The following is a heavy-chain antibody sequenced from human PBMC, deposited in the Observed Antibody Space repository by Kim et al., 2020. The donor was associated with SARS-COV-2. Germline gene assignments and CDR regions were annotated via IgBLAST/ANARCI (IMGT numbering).Heavy chain of an antibody. CDR2: IYYSGST. V-gene: IGHV4-59*13. D-gene: IGHD3-16*01. J-gene: IGHJ6*02. CDR3: ARDIGGEEPYYYSFGMDV. CDR1: GDSISSYY. Sequence: SETLSLMCIVSGDSISSYYWSWIRQPPGKGLEWIGNIYYSGSTKYNPSLKSRVSISVDTSKNQFSLNLSSVTAADTAVYYCARDIGGEEPYYYSFGMDVWGQGTTVTVSS.